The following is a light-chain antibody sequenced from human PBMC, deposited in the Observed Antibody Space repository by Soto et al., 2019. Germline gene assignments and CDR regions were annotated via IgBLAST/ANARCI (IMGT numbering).Light chain of an antibody. V-gene: IGKV3-15*01. CDR1: QSVSTN. Sequence: EIVMTQSPATLSVSPGERATLSCSASQSVSTNLAWYQQEPGQAPRLLMYGASTRATGMPASFSGSGSGTEFILTISSLQSEDFAVYYCQQYGSSPPITFGQGTRLEIK. J-gene: IGKJ5*01. CDR3: QQYGSSPPIT. CDR2: GAS.